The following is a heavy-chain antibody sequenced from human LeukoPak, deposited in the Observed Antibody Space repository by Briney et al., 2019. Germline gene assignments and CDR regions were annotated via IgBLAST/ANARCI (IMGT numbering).Heavy chain of an antibody. V-gene: IGHV3-74*01. CDR1: GFTFNTYW. D-gene: IGHD6-13*01. Sequence: GGSLTLSCAASGFTFNTYWMHWLRQAPGKGLVWVSRISPDVSSITYVDSVKGRFTISRDNAKNALYLQMNSLRDEDTAVYYCAREEAAAGNWYFDLWGRGTLVTVS. CDR2: ISPDVSSI. CDR3: AREEAAAGNWYFDL. J-gene: IGHJ2*01.